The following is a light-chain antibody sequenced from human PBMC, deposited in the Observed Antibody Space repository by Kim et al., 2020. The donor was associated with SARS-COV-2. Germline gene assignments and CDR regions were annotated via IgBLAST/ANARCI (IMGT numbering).Light chain of an antibody. Sequence: SVSPGERATPSCRASQSVSSNLAWYQQKPGQAPRILIYGASTRATGIPARFSGSGSGTEFTLTISSLQSEDFAVYYCQQYNNWPGTFGQGTKLEI. CDR2: GAS. CDR1: QSVSSN. V-gene: IGKV3-15*01. J-gene: IGKJ2*01. CDR3: QQYNNWPGT.